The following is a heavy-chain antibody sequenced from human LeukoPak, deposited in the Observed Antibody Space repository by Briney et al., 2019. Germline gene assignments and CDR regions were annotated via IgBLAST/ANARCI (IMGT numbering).Heavy chain of an antibody. CDR3: ATSPAFSRVWFGEEYDY. D-gene: IGHD3-10*01. CDR2: IYYSGST. Sequence: SETLSLTCTVSGGSISSYYWSWIRQPPGKGLEWIGYIYYSGSTNYNPSLKRRVTISVDTSKNQFSLKVSAVTAADSDVYYGATSPAFSRVWFGEEYDYWGQGTLVTVSS. V-gene: IGHV4-59*01. J-gene: IGHJ4*02. CDR1: GGSISSYY.